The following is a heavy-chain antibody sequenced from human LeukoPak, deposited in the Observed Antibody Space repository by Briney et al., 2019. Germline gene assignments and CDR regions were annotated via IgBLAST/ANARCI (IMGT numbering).Heavy chain of an antibody. CDR3: ARRYDSGSGYYTFDY. CDR2: IYHSGST. CDR1: GYSISSGYY. J-gene: IGHJ4*02. V-gene: IGHV4-38-2*01. Sequence: SETLSLTCAVSGYSISSGYYWGWIRQPPGKGLEWIGSIYHSGSTYYNPSLKSRVTISVDTSKNQFSLNLSSVTAADTAVYYCARRYDSGSGYYTFDYWGQGTLVTVSS. D-gene: IGHD3-22*01.